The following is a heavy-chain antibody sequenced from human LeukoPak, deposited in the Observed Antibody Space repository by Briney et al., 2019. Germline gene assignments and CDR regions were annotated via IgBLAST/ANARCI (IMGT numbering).Heavy chain of an antibody. V-gene: IGHV1-8*01. CDR1: GYTFTSYD. D-gene: IGHD2-8*02. Sequence: ASVKVSCKASGYTFTSYDINWVRPAAGQGLEWLGWMNPNSGNTGYAQQFQGRVTMTRNTSISTAYMELNGLKSEDTAVYYCARAHCTGGFCPALYWGQGTLVTVSS. CDR2: MNPNSGNT. J-gene: IGHJ4*02. CDR3: ARAHCTGGFCPALY.